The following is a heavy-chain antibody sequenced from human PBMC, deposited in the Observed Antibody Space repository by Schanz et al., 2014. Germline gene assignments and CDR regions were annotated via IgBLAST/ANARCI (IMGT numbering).Heavy chain of an antibody. CDR2: INSRSNFI. Sequence: EVQLVESGGGLVKPGGSLRLSCTASRIIFGTYSMNWIRQTPKGLEWVSSINSRSNFIYYADSVKGRFTISRDNAKNSLFLQMNSLRADDSAIYYCAKDHPSSGWPAFDVWGQGTQVTVSS. D-gene: IGHD6-19*01. CDR3: AKDHPSSGWPAFDV. J-gene: IGHJ4*02. CDR1: RIIFGTYS. V-gene: IGHV3-21*04.